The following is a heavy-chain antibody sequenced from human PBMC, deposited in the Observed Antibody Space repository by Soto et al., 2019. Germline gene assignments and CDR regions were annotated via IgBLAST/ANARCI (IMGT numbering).Heavy chain of an antibody. CDR1: GFTFSEHW. CDR2: INRDGSIT. Sequence: GGSLRLSCVASGFTFSEHWMHWVRQTPGKGLVWVSRINRDGSITGYADSVKGRFTISRDNTKNTLYLLMNSLKAEDTAVYYCARDRAPGEMATTFDYWGQGSQVTVSS. CDR3: ARDRAPGEMATTFDY. J-gene: IGHJ4*02. V-gene: IGHV3-74*01.